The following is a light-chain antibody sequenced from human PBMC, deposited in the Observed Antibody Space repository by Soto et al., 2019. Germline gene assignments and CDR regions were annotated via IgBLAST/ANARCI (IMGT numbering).Light chain of an antibody. V-gene: IGKV3-15*01. CDR2: GAS. Sequence: ETVLTQSPATLSVSPGERATFSCKASQSVTTNLAWYQQKPCQVPRLLIYGASTRARGIPAMFSGSGSGTGFTLGISSLQSEDFASYRCQQYPSWHQPFGQGTTFEI. CDR3: QQYPSWHQP. J-gene: IGKJ2*01. CDR1: QSVTTN.